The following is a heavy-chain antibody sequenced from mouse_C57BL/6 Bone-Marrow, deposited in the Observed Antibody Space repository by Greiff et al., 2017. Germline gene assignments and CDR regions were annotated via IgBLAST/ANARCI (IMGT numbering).Heavy chain of an antibody. V-gene: IGHV3-6*01. CDR2: ISYDGSN. Sequence: EVQLQESGPGLVKPSQSLSLTCSVTGYSITSGYYWNWIRQFPGNKLEWMGYISYDGSNNYNPSLKNRISITRDTSKNQFFLKLNSVTTEDTATYYGAREEGGGLRRYFDYWGQGTTLTVSS. CDR3: AREEGGGLRRYFDY. D-gene: IGHD2-12*01. J-gene: IGHJ2*01. CDR1: GYSITSGYY.